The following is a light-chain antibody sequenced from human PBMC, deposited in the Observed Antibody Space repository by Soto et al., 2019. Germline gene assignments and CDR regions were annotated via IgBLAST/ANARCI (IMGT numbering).Light chain of an antibody. V-gene: IGLV2-8*01. CDR1: RNDVGGYNY. CDR3: TSCTSNYDLI. CDR2: EVT. J-gene: IGLJ2*01. Sequence: QSALTQPPSASGSPGQSVTISCTGTRNDVGGYNYVSWYQQHPGKAPKLMIYEVTERPSGVPHRFSGAKSGNTASLTVSGLQAEDEADYYCTSCTSNYDLIFGGGTKLTVL.